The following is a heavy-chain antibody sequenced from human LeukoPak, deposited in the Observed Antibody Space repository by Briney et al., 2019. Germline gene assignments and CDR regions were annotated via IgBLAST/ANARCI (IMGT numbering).Heavy chain of an antibody. CDR1: GYIFTSYG. V-gene: IGHV1-18*01. CDR3: ARDINGYYYDSHGYYPTDL. CDR2: ISVYNGNT. Sequence: RASVKVSCKASGYIFTSYGISWVRQAPGQGLEWMGWISVYNGNTNYPQRLQGRVTMTTDTSTTTAYMELRSLRSDDTAVYYCARDINGYYYDSHGYYPTDLWGQGTQVTVSS. J-gene: IGHJ5*02. D-gene: IGHD3-22*01.